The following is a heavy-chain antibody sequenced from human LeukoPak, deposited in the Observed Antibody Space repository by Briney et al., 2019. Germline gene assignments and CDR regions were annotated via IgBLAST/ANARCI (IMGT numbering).Heavy chain of an antibody. V-gene: IGHV3-30*03. CDR1: GFTFSSYG. CDR2: ISYDGSNK. D-gene: IGHD4-17*01. CDR3: AGETVTIRGADGFDI. J-gene: IGHJ3*02. Sequence: SGGSLRLSCAASGFTFSSYGLHWVRQAPGKGLEWVAVISYDGSNKHYADSVKGRFTVSRDNSKNTLYLQMNSLRAEDTAVYYCAGETVTIRGADGFDIWGQGTMVTVSS.